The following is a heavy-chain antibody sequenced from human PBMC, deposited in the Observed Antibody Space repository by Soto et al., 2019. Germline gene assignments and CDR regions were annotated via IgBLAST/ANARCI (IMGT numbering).Heavy chain of an antibody. Sequence: QVQLQESVPGLVKPSETLSLTCTVSGGSISSYYWSWSRLPPGKGLEWIGYIYYSGSTTYNPSLKSRVTISVDTSKNKFSLTLSSVTAADKAVYYCASGSPFDTWGRGTLVTVSS. D-gene: IGHD1-26*01. CDR2: IYYSGST. V-gene: IGHV4-59*01. J-gene: IGHJ5*02. CDR1: GGSISSYY. CDR3: ASGSPFDT.